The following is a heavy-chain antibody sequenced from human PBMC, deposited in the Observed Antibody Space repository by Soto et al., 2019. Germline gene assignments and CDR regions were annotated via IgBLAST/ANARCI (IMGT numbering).Heavy chain of an antibody. J-gene: IGHJ4*02. D-gene: IGHD3-22*01. V-gene: IGHV3-48*03. CDR2: ISSSGSTI. Sequence: GGSLRLSCAASGFTFSSYEMNWVRQAPGKGLEWVSYISSSGSTIYYADSVKGRFTISRDNAKNSLYLQMNSLRAEDTAVYYCARGRTVRNYADDSSDYFYLFDYWGQGTQVTVSS. CDR1: GFTFSSYE. CDR3: ARGRTVRNYADDSSDYFYLFDY.